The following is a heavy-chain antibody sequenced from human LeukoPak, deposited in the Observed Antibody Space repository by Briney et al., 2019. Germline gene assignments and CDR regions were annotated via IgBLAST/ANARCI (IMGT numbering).Heavy chain of an antibody. CDR1: GFTFSSYS. CDR3: ARDFYTAPDFDY. D-gene: IGHD2/OR15-2a*01. V-gene: IGHV3-21*01. Sequence: GGSLRLSCAASGFTFSSYSMNWVRQAPGKGLEWVSSISSSSSYIYYADSVKGRFTISRDNAKNSLYLQMNSLRAEDTAVYYCARDFYTAPDFDYWGQGTLVTVSS. CDR2: ISSSSSYI. J-gene: IGHJ4*02.